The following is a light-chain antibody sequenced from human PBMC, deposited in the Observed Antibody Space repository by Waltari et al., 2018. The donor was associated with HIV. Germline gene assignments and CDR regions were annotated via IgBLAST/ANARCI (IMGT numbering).Light chain of an antibody. CDR2: DVS. CDR3: CSFAGSYSYV. J-gene: IGLJ1*01. Sequence: QSALTQPRSVSGSPGQSVTIPSTGTSRNYGSWYQQHPGKAPKVIIYDVSKRPSGVPDRFSGSKSGNTASLTISGLQAEDEADYYCCSFAGSYSYVFGTGTKVTVL. V-gene: IGLV2-11*01. CDR1: SRNY.